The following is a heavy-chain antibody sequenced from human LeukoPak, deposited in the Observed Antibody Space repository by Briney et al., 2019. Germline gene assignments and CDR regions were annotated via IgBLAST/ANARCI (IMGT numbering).Heavy chain of an antibody. V-gene: IGHV3-72*01. CDR2: TRNKANSYTT. J-gene: IGHJ4*02. CDR3: ARARIGYCSSTSCPG. D-gene: IGHD2-2*01. Sequence: GRSLRLSCAASGFTFSDHYMDWVRQAPGKGLEWVGRTRNKANSYTTEYAASVKGRFTISRDDSKNSLYLQMNSLKTEDTAVYYCARARIGYCSSTSCPGWGQGTLVTVSS. CDR1: GFTFSDHY.